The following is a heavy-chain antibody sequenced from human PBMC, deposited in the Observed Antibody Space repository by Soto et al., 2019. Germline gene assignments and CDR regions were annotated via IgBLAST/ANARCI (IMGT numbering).Heavy chain of an antibody. V-gene: IGHV5-51*01. Sequence: GESLKISCKVSGYSFTSYCIGWGRQMPGKGLEWMGIIYPGDSDTRYSPSFQGQVTISADKSISTAYLQWSSLKASDTAMYYCASGGTDDAVAGNYYFDYWGQGTLVTVSS. CDR1: GYSFTSYC. CDR3: ASGGTDDAVAGNYYFDY. CDR2: IYPGDSDT. D-gene: IGHD6-19*01. J-gene: IGHJ4*02.